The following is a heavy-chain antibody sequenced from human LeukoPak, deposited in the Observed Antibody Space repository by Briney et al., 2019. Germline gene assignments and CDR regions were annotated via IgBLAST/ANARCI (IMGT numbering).Heavy chain of an antibody. Sequence: PPETLSLTCTVPGGSTSSNYWSWIRPPPGKGLEWIGYINNIVMTNYNPSLKNRVTISVDRAKTQVSLKLRSVTAADTAVFYCARLRFLEWFHAFDMWGQGTMVTVSS. D-gene: IGHD3-3*01. CDR1: GGSTSSNY. CDR2: INNIVMT. J-gene: IGHJ3*02. V-gene: IGHV4-59*01. CDR3: ARLRFLEWFHAFDM.